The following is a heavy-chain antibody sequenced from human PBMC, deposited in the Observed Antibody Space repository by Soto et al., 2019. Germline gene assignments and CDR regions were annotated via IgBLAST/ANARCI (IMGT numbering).Heavy chain of an antibody. CDR3: AREYITIIYGMDV. D-gene: IGHD3-3*01. CDR2: ISAYNGNT. Sequence: QVPLVQSGAEVKKPGASVKVSCKASGYTFTSYGISWVRQAPGQGLEWMGWISAYNGNTNYAQKLQGRVTMTTDTSTSTVYMDLRSLRSDDTAVYYCAREYITIIYGMDVWGQGTTVTVSS. CDR1: GYTFTSYG. V-gene: IGHV1-18*01. J-gene: IGHJ6*02.